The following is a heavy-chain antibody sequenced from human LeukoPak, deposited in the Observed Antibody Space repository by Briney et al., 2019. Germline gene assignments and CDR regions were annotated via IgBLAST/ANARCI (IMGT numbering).Heavy chain of an antibody. D-gene: IGHD4-17*01. V-gene: IGHV4-59*08. CDR3: ARLKRMTTVTYYYGMDV. CDR1: GGPISSYY. J-gene: IGHJ6*02. CDR2: IYYSGST. Sequence: SETLSLTCTVSGGPISSYYWSWIRQPPGKGLEWIGYIYYSGSTNYNPSLKSRVTISVDTSKNQFSLKLSSVTAADTAVYYCARLKRMTTVTYYYGMDVWGQGTTVTVSS.